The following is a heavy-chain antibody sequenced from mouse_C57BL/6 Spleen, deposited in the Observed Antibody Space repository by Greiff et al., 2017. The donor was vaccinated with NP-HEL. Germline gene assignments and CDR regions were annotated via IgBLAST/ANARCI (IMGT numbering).Heavy chain of an antibody. CDR1: GFSLTSYG. CDR2: IWRGGST. J-gene: IGHJ4*01. Sequence: VMLVESGPGLVQPSQSLSITCTVSGFSLTSYGVHWVRQSPGQGLEWLGVIWRGGSTDYNAAFMSRLSITKDNSTSQVFFKMNSLQADDTAIYYCAKGDFYAMDYWGQGTSVTVSS. V-gene: IGHV2-5*01. CDR3: AKGDFYAMDY.